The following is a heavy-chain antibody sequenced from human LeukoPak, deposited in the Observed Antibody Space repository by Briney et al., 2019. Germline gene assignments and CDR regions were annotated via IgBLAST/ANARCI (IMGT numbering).Heavy chain of an antibody. V-gene: IGHV1-8*01. CDR2: MNPNSGNT. CDR1: GYTFTSYD. Sequence: GASVKVSCKASGYTFTSYDINWVRQATGQGLEWMGWMNPNSGNTGYAQKFQGRVTMTRNTSISTAYMELSSLRSEDTAVYYCARYRDHNGNYYDQWGQGTMVTVSS. CDR3: ARYRDHNGNYYDQ. J-gene: IGHJ5*02. D-gene: IGHD3-3*01.